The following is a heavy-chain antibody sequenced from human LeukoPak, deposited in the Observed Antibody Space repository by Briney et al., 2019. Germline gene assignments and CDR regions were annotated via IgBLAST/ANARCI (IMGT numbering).Heavy chain of an antibody. V-gene: IGHV4-61*01. Sequence: PSETLSLTCTVSGGSISSSSYYWSWIRQPPGKGLEWIGYIYYSGSTNYNPSLKSRVTISLDTSKNQFSLKLSSVTAADTAVYYCAREEDSNYIDYWGQGTLVTVSS. CDR2: IYYSGST. J-gene: IGHJ4*02. D-gene: IGHD4-11*01. CDR3: AREEDSNYIDY. CDR1: GGSISSSSYY.